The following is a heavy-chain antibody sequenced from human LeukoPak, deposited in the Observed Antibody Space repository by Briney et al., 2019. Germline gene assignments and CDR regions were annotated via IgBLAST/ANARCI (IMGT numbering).Heavy chain of an antibody. CDR3: ARESGYYDSSGYIDY. Sequence: GGSLRLSCAVSGFTFSSYEMNWVRQAPGKGLEWVSYISRRGTTIYYVVSVKGRFTISRDNAKNSLYLQMNSLRAEDTAVYYCARESGYYDSSGYIDYWGQGTLVTVSS. D-gene: IGHD3-22*01. CDR1: GFTFSSYE. CDR2: ISRRGTTI. V-gene: IGHV3-48*03. J-gene: IGHJ4*02.